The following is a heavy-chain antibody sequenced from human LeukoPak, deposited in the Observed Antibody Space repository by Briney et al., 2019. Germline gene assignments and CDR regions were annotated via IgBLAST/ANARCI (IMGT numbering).Heavy chain of an antibody. CDR3: AREPPGSWPSPPWFDP. V-gene: IGHV1-69*05. CDR1: GGTFSSYA. J-gene: IGHJ5*02. D-gene: IGHD6-13*01. CDR2: IIPIFGTA. Sequence: GSSVKVSCKASGGTFSSYAISCVRQAPGQGLEWMGGIIPIFGTANYAQKFQGRVTITTDESTSTAYMELSSLRSEDTAVYYCAREPPGSWPSPPWFDPWGQGTLVTVSS.